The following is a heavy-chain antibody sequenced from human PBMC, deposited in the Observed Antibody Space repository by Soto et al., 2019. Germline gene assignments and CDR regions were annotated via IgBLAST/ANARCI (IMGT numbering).Heavy chain of an antibody. CDR2: TLPIVDRA. CDR3: ARAVAGTSILDS. V-gene: IGHV1-69*08. D-gene: IGHD6-19*01. CDR1: GGTFSTST. Sequence: QVQLVQSGAEVKKPGSSVKISCQASGGTFSTSTISWVRQAPGQGREWMGRTLPIVDRAISAQNFQGRVTMTADKSTNTVYMEMFSLRSDDTAVYYCARAVAGTSILDSWGQGTLVTVSS. J-gene: IGHJ4*02.